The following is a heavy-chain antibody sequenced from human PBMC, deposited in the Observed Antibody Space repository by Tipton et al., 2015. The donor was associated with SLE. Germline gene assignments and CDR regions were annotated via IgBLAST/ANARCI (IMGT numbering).Heavy chain of an antibody. CDR3: AREGGGYADY. CDR2: IYHSGST. Sequence: TLSLTCAVSGGSISSGGYYWGWIRQPPGKGLEWIGSIYHSGSTYYNPSLKSRVTISVDTSKNQFSLKLSSVTAADTAVYYCAREGGGYADYWGQGTLVTVSS. D-gene: IGHD2-15*01. V-gene: IGHV4-39*07. CDR1: GGSISSGGYY. J-gene: IGHJ4*02.